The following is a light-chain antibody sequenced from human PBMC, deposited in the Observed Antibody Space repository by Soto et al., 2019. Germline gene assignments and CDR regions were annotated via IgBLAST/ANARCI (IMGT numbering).Light chain of an antibody. CDR2: RAS. Sequence: DIQMTQSPSSLSASVGDRVTISCRASQSISTYLNWYQHKPGKAPKLLIYRASSVKSGVPPRFSGSGSGRAFSLTISSLLPEDIATYFCQHNYSSPPWTFGQGTKVEVK. CDR3: QHNYSSPPWT. CDR1: QSISTY. V-gene: IGKV1-39*01. J-gene: IGKJ1*01.